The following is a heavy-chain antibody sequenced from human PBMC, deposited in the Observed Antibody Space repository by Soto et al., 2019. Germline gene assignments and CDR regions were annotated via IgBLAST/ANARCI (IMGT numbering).Heavy chain of an antibody. CDR1: GGSISSGGYS. V-gene: IGHV4-30-2*01. J-gene: IGHJ5*02. D-gene: IGHD3-3*01. CDR2: IYHSGST. Sequence: PSETLSLTXAVSGGSISSGGYSWSWIRQPPGKGLEWIGYIYHSGSTYYNPSLKSRVTISVDRSKNQFSLKLSSVTAADTAVYYCASTITIFGGFDPWGQGTLVTVSS. CDR3: ASTITIFGGFDP.